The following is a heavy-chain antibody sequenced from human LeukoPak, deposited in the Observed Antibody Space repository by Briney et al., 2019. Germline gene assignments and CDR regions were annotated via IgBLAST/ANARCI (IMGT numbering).Heavy chain of an antibody. CDR1: GGSFSGYY. J-gene: IGHJ4*02. D-gene: IGHD4-11*01. Sequence: PSETPSLTCAVYGGSFSGYYWSWIRQPPGKGLEWIGEINHSGSTNYNPSLKSRVTISVDTSKNQFSLKLSSVTAADTAVYYCARVRTYSNYGGRYYFDYWGQGTLVTVSS. CDR3: ARVRTYSNYGGRYYFDY. CDR2: INHSGST. V-gene: IGHV4-34*01.